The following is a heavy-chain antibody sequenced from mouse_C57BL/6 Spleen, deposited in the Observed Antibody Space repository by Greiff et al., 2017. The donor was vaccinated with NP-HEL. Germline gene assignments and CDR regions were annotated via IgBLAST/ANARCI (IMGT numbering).Heavy chain of an antibody. Sequence: DVMLVESGGGLVKPGGSLKLSCAASGFTFSSYAMSWVRQTPEKRLEWVATISDGGSYTYYPDNVKGRFTISRDNAKNNLYLQMSHLKSEDTAMYYCARDGDSNYEKDYAMDYWGQGTSVTVSS. CDR3: ARDGDSNYEKDYAMDY. V-gene: IGHV5-4*01. D-gene: IGHD2-5*01. CDR2: ISDGGSYT. CDR1: GFTFSSYA. J-gene: IGHJ4*01.